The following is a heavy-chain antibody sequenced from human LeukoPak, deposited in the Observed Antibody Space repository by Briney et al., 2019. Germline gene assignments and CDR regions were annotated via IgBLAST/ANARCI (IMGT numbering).Heavy chain of an antibody. J-gene: IGHJ4*02. CDR1: GFTFSSYS. Sequence: PGGSLRLSCVASGFTFSSYSMNWVRQAPGKGLEWVSYITSSSRTIYYADSVKGRFTISRDNAKNSLYLQMNSLRAEDTAVYYCARTRNSSGWEFDYWGQGTLVTVSS. CDR2: ITSSSRTI. V-gene: IGHV3-48*04. D-gene: IGHD6-19*01. CDR3: ARTRNSSGWEFDY.